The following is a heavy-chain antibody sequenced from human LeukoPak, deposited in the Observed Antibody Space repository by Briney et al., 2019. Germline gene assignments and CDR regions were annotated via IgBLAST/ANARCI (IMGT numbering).Heavy chain of an antibody. J-gene: IGHJ4*02. Sequence: SETLSLTCTVSGYCFSSDSYYWIWIRQPPGKGLEWIGYIYYSGTTKQNPSLNSRVTLSVDTSKNQLYLKLNFVTAAATAVDYYARDNWVDCDSSGHFDHWGQGTLVTVSS. CDR1: GYCFSSDSYY. D-gene: IGHD3-22*01. V-gene: IGHV4-61*01. CDR2: IYYSGTT. CDR3: ARDNWVDCDSSGHFDH.